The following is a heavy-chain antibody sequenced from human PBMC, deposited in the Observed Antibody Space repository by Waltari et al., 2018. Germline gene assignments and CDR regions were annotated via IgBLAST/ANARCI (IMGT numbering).Heavy chain of an antibody. CDR1: GFTFSNFW. V-gene: IGHV3-7*01. CDR3: SVSLNS. CDR2: IKEDGSER. Sequence: EVQLVESGGGLVQPWGSLRLSCAASGFTFSNFWMDWVRQAPGKGLEWVANIKEDGSERHYIDSVKGRFTISRDNAKNLLYLEMNSLRAGDTAVYYCSVSLNSWGQGTLVTVSS. J-gene: IGHJ4*02.